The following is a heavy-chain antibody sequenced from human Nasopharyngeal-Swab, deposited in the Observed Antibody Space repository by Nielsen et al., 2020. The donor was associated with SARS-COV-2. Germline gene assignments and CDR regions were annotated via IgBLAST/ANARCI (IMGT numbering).Heavy chain of an antibody. CDR3: ATAPYSSGWSTGY. CDR1: GGTFSSYA. CDR2: IIPIFGTA. Sequence: SVKVSCKASGGTFSSYAISWVRQAPGQGLEWMGGIIPIFGTANYARKFQGRVTMTEDTSTDTAYMELSSLRSEDTAVYYCATAPYSSGWSTGYWGQGTLVTVSS. V-gene: IGHV1-69*06. J-gene: IGHJ4*02. D-gene: IGHD6-19*01.